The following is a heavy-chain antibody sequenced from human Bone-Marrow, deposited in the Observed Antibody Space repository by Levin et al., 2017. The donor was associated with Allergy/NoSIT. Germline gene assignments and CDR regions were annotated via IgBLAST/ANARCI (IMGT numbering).Heavy chain of an antibody. CDR2: ISGSGGST. D-gene: IGHD3-10*01. CDR1: GFTFSSYA. J-gene: IGHJ1*01. CDR3: AKGRLWFGELVQYFQH. Sequence: SGGSLRLSCAASGFTFSSYAMSWVRQAPGKGLEWVSAISGSGGSTYYADSVKGRFTISRDNSKNTLYLQMNSLRAEDTAVYYCAKGRLWFGELVQYFQHWGQGTLVTVSS. V-gene: IGHV3-23*01.